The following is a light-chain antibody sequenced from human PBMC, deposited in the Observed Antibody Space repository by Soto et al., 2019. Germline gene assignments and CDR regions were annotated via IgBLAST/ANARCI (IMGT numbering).Light chain of an antibody. CDR1: QSVSNN. V-gene: IGKV3-15*01. CDR3: QQSNSLPTT. J-gene: IGKJ5*01. CDR2: GAS. Sequence: VVTQSAATVSVSPGERATLSCRASQSVSNNLAWYQQKPGQAPRLLISGASTRATGVPARFSGSGSGTEFTLTISSLQSEDFAAYYCQQSNSLPTTFGQGTRLEIK.